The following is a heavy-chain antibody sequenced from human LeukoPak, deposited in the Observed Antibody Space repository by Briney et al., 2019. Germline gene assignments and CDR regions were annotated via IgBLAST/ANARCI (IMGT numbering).Heavy chain of an antibody. Sequence: ASVKVSCKASGYTFTSYGISWVRQAPGQGLEWMGWISAYNGNTNYAQKLQGRVTMTTDTSTSTAYMEPRSLRSDDTAVYYCARVVVFGVVIIRYYFDYWGQGTLVTVSS. J-gene: IGHJ4*02. CDR3: ARVVVFGVVIIRYYFDY. CDR1: GYTFTSYG. D-gene: IGHD3-3*01. V-gene: IGHV1-18*01. CDR2: ISAYNGNT.